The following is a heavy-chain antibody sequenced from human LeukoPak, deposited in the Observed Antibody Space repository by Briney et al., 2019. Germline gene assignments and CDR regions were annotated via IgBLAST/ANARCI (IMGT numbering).Heavy chain of an antibody. D-gene: IGHD2-8*01. CDR2: INPNSGGT. CDR3: ARVEYCTKGVCINYDL. J-gene: IGHJ4*02. Sequence: ASVKVSCKASGGTFSSYAISWARQAPGQGPEWMGWINPNSGGTKYAQKFQGRVTVTRDTSTSTAYMELSGLRTDDTATYYCARVEYCTKGVCINYDLWGQGTLVTVSS. V-gene: IGHV1-2*02. CDR1: GGTFSSYA.